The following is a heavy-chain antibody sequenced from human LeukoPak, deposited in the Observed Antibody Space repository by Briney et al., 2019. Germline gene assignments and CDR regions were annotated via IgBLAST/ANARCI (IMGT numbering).Heavy chain of an antibody. V-gene: IGHV3-48*01. J-gene: IGHJ4*02. CDR2: ISSSSSTI. CDR1: GFTFSSYS. Sequence: RGSLRLSCAASGFTFSSYSMNWVRQAPGKGLEWVSYISSSSSTIYYADSVKGRFTISRDNAKNSLYLQMNSLRAEDTAVYYCARDVSSSRVGSPFDYWGQGTLVTVSS. D-gene: IGHD6-13*01. CDR3: ARDVSSSRVGSPFDY.